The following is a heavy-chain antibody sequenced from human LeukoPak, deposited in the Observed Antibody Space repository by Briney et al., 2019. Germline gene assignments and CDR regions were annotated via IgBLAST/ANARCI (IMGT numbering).Heavy chain of an antibody. CDR3: ARVKRGNYYYYYYMDV. CDR1: GFTFSSYW. Sequence: GGSLRLSCAASGFTFSSYWMSWVCQAPGKGLEWVANIKQDGSEKYYVDSVKGRFTISRDNAKNSLYLQMNSLRAEDTAVYYCARVKRGNYYYYYYMDVWGKGTTVTVSS. CDR2: IKQDGSEK. D-gene: IGHD1-1*01. V-gene: IGHV3-7*01. J-gene: IGHJ6*03.